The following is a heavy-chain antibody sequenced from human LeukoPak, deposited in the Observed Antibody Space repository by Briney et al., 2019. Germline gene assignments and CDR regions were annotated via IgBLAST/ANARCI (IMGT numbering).Heavy chain of an antibody. V-gene: IGHV4-59*01. CDR2: VYSSGST. J-gene: IGHJ4*02. CDR1: GASINTFL. CDR3: ARDRGSTSQFDY. Sequence: PSETLSLTCNVSGASINTFLWTWIRQSPGKGLEWVGYVYSSGSTNYNPSLTSRVTMSVDTSKNQVSLRLSSVTAADTAVYYCARDRGSTSQFDYWGQGTLVTVSS. D-gene: IGHD2-2*01.